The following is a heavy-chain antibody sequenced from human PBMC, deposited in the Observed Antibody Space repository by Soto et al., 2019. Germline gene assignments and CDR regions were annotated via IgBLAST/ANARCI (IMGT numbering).Heavy chain of an antibody. CDR1: GGSISSYY. Sequence: QVQLQESGPGLVKPSETLSLTCTVSGGSISSYYWSWIRQPPGKGLEWIGYIYYSGSTNYNPSLNSRVTISVDTSKNQFSLKLSSVTAADTAVYYCAREGYYGSYYGMDVWGQGTTVTVSS. D-gene: IGHD3-10*01. J-gene: IGHJ6*02. CDR2: IYYSGST. CDR3: AREGYYGSYYGMDV. V-gene: IGHV4-59*01.